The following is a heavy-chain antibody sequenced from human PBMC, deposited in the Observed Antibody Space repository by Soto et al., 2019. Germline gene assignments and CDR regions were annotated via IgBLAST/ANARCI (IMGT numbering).Heavy chain of an antibody. V-gene: IGHV3-23*01. D-gene: IGHD2-2*01. J-gene: IGHJ4*02. CDR2: ISGSGGGT. CDR1: GFTFSNYV. Sequence: EVQLLESGGGLVQPGGSLRLSCAASGFTFSNYVMSWVRQAPGKGLEWVSAISGSGGGTYYADSVKGRFTISRDNSKNTLFLKMSSLRAEDTAVYYGAKDDCSSTSCYVDYWGQGTLVTVSS. CDR3: AKDDCSSTSCYVDY.